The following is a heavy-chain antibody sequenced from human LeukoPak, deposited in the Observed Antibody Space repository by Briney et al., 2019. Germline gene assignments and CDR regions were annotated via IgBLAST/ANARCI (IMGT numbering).Heavy chain of an antibody. J-gene: IGHJ4*02. CDR2: ISYDGSNK. Sequence: GGSLRLYCAASGFTFSSYGMHWVRQTPGKGLEWVAVISYDGSNKYYADSVKGRFTISRDNSKNTLYLQMNSLRAEDTAVYYCAILSLYALSSDYFDYWGQGTLVTVSS. CDR3: AILSLYALSSDYFDY. V-gene: IGHV3-30*03. CDR1: GFTFSSYG. D-gene: IGHD2-2*01.